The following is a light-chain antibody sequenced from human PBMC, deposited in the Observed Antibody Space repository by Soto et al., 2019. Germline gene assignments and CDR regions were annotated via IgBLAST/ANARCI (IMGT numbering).Light chain of an antibody. V-gene: IGKV1-5*03. CDR3: QQYNNYPHT. CDR2: KAS. CDR1: QIISPW. J-gene: IGKJ2*01. Sequence: DIPVTQSPSTLSASVGDRVTITCRASQIISPWLAWYQQKPGKAPKLLIYKASTLQRGVPSRFSGGGSGTDFTLTISSLQPDDFATYYCQQYNNYPHTFGQGTRLEIK.